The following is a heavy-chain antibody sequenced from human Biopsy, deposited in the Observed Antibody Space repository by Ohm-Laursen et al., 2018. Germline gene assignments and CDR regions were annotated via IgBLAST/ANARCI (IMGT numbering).Heavy chain of an antibody. CDR2: IYYSGST. V-gene: IGHV4-59*01. CDR3: ARATNSTGWPYYYFYGMDV. Sequence: TLSLTCTVSGGSISSDYWSWIRQPPGKGLEWIGYIYYSGSTNYNHSLKSRVTISVDTSKNQFSLRLNSVTAADTAVYYCARATNSTGWPYYYFYGMDVWGQGTTVTGSS. CDR1: GGSISSDY. J-gene: IGHJ6*02. D-gene: IGHD2/OR15-2a*01.